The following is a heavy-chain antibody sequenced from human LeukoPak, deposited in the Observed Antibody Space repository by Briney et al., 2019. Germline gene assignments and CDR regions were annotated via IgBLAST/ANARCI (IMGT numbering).Heavy chain of an antibody. CDR2: ISAYNGNT. CDR3: ARERYCSSTSCPNDY. D-gene: IGHD2-2*01. V-gene: IGHV1-18*01. J-gene: IGHJ4*02. CDR1: GYTFTSYG. Sequence: ASVKVSCKASGYTFTSYGISWVRQAPGQGLEWMGWISAYNGNTNYAQKFQGRVTITADESTSTGYMELSSLRSEDTAVYYCARERYCSSTSCPNDYWGQGTLVTVSS.